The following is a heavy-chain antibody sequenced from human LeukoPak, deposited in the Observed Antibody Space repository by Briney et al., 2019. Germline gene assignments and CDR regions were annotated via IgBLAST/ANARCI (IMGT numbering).Heavy chain of an antibody. V-gene: IGHV4-39*01. J-gene: IGHJ4*02. CDR3: ARHGNLVVLPGAKGFDY. CDR1: GDSFSSSNYF. Sequence: SETLSLTCTVSGDSFSSSNYFWVWIRQPPGKGLEWIGSIYYSGNSYYNPSLKSRVTISVDTSKNHFSLKLRSVMAADTAVYYCARHGNLVVLPGAKGFDYWGQGTQVTVSS. D-gene: IGHD2-2*01. CDR2: IYYSGNS.